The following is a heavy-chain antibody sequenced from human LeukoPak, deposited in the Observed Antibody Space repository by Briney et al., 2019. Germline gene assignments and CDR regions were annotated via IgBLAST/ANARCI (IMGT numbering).Heavy chain of an antibody. Sequence: ASVKVSCKASGYTFTGYDMHWVRQAPGQGLEWMGWINPNSGGTNYAQKFQGRVTMTRDTSISTAYMELSRLRSDDTAVYYCARGWYSSSSSFDYWGQGTLVTVSS. CDR1: GYTFTGYD. CDR2: INPNSGGT. V-gene: IGHV1-2*02. J-gene: IGHJ4*02. CDR3: ARGWYSSSSSFDY. D-gene: IGHD6-6*01.